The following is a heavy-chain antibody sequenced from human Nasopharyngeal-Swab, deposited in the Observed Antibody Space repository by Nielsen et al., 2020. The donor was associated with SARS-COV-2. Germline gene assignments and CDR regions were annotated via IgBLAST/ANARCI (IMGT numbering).Heavy chain of an antibody. V-gene: IGHV5-10-1*01. CDR2: IDPSDSFA. CDR1: GYSFTRYW. Sequence: GESLKISCKGSGYSFTRYWINWVRQTPGKGLEWMGRIDPSDSFATYSPSFQGHVTISVDKSIGTTYLQWSTLKASDTAIYYCARRLYISAWYGNDHWGQGTLVTVSS. J-gene: IGHJ4*02. CDR3: ARRLYISAWYGNDH. D-gene: IGHD6-19*01.